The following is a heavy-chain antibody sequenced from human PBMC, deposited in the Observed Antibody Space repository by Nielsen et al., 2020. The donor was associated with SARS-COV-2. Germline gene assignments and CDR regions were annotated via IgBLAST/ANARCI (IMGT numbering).Heavy chain of an antibody. Sequence: GESLKISCEASGYNFIQYWVGWVRQMPGKGLEWMGIVYPGDSDTRYSPSFQGQVTISADKSISTAYLQWSSLKASDTAMYYCARHTRSSSSFYYYYYMDVWGKGTTVTVSS. CDR1: GYNFIQYW. V-gene: IGHV5-51*01. CDR2: VYPGDSDT. CDR3: ARHTRSSSSFYYYYYMDV. D-gene: IGHD6-6*01. J-gene: IGHJ6*03.